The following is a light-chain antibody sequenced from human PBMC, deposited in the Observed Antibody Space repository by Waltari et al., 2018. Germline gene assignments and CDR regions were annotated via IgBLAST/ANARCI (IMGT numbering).Light chain of an antibody. CDR2: GDS. CDR3: STWYSSLSAQV. CDR1: SNNIGTFA. V-gene: IGLV1-36*01. J-gene: IGLJ2*01. Sequence: QSALTQEASVSGTVGQKVTLSCTGNSNNIGTFAVGWYQQISHGAPKTVMFGDSLPSGIPGRFSGSRSGTTASLTISGLQPEDEADYYCSTWYSSLSAQVFGGGTKLTVL.